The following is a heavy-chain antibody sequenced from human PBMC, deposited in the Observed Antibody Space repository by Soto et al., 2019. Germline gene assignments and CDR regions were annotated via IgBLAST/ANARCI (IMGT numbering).Heavy chain of an antibody. V-gene: IGHV3-23*01. D-gene: IGHD3-9*01. J-gene: IGHJ4*02. CDR1: GFTFSSYA. CDR2: ISGSGGST. Sequence: GGSLRLSCAASGFTFSSYAMSWVRQAPGKGLEWVSAISGSGGSTYYADSVKGRFTISRDNSKNTLYLQMNSLRAEDTAVYYCAKGGLRYFNRRGYLLEYLGQGTLVAVSS. CDR3: AKGGLRYFNRRGYLLEY.